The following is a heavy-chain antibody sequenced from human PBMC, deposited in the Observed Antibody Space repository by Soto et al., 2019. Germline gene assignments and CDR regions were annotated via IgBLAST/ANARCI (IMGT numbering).Heavy chain of an antibody. Sequence: ASVKVSCKASGGTFSSYAISWVRQAPGQGLEWMGGIIPIFGTANYAQKFQGRVTITADESTSTAYMELSSLRSEDTAVYYFTTDLFYGDYDYYYYGMDVWGQGTTVTVSS. D-gene: IGHD4-17*01. V-gene: IGHV1-69*13. CDR1: GGTFSSYA. CDR2: IIPIFGTA. J-gene: IGHJ6*02. CDR3: TTDLFYGDYDYYYYGMDV.